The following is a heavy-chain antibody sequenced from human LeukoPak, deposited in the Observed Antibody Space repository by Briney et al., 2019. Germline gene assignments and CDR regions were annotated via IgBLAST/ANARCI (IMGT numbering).Heavy chain of an antibody. D-gene: IGHD6-13*01. CDR1: GGSFSGYY. Sequence: TLSLTCAVYGGSFSGYYWSWIRQPPGKALEWLALIDWDDDKYYSTSLKTRLTISKDTSKNQVVLTMTNMDPVDTATYYCARIPRQQHMYFDYWGQGTLVTVSS. J-gene: IGHJ4*02. CDR2: IDWDDDK. CDR3: ARIPRQQHMYFDY. V-gene: IGHV2-70*01.